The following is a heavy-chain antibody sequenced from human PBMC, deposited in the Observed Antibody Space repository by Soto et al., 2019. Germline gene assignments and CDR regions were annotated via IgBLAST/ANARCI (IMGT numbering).Heavy chain of an antibody. J-gene: IGHJ6*02. D-gene: IGHD3-9*01. CDR3: PSTRLTGSYNYYYSMDV. CDR2: IYPDDSDT. Sequence: GESLKISCKSSEYSFSSYWSAWVRLMPGKGLEWMGAIYPDDSDTKYSPSFQGQVTISADKSISAAYLQWSSLKATDTALYYCPSTRLTGSYNYYYSMDVWGQGTTITVSS. V-gene: IGHV5-51*01. CDR1: EYSFSSYW.